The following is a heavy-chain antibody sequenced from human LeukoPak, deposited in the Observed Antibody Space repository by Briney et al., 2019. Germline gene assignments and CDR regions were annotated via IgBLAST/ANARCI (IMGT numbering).Heavy chain of an antibody. J-gene: IGHJ4*02. V-gene: IGHV1-69*05. CDR3: ARAVDIVATILGPFDY. D-gene: IGHD5-12*01. CDR1: GGTFSSYA. Sequence: ASVKVSCKASGGTFSSYAISWVRQAPGQGLEWMGGIIPIFGTANYAQKFQGRVTITTDESTSTAYMELSSLRSEDTAVYYCARAVDIVATILGPFDYWGQGTLVIVSS. CDR2: IIPIFGTA.